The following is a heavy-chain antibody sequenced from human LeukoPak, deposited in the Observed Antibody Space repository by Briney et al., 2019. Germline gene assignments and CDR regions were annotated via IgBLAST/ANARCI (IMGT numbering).Heavy chain of an antibody. V-gene: IGHV1-69*04. CDR1: GGTFSSYA. CDR2: IIPILGIA. J-gene: IGHJ4*02. CDR3: AKDDYGDYVGVFDY. Sequence: GASVKVSCKASGGTFSSYAISWVRQAPGQGLEWMGRIIPILGIANYAQKFQGRVTITADKSTSTAYMELSSLRSEDTAVYYCAKDDYGDYVGVFDYWGQGTLVTVSS. D-gene: IGHD4-17*01.